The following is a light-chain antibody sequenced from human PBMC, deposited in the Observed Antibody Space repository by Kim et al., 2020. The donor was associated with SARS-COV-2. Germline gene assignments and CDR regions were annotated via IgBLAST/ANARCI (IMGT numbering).Light chain of an antibody. Sequence: GQSITISCTGTSSDGGCYDYVSCYQRHPGNAPKLMIYDVIHRPSGVSNRFSGSKSGNTATLTISGLQAKDEADYYCSSYTSSSTVLFGGGTQLTVL. CDR3: SSYTSSSTVL. V-gene: IGLV2-14*03. CDR1: SSDGGCYDY. J-gene: IGLJ2*01. CDR2: DVI.